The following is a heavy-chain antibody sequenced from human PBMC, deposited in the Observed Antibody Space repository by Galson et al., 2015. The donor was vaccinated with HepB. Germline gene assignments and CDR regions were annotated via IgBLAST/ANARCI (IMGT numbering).Heavy chain of an antibody. Sequence: SLRLSCAASGFPFSDYSMNWVRQAPGKGLEWVSYIGSVTSTIYYAESVKGRLTISRDNAKNSLYLQMNSLRVEDTAVYYCARDGDGWQIDSWGQGTLVTVSS. V-gene: IGHV3-48*01. D-gene: IGHD5-24*01. CDR1: GFPFSDYS. J-gene: IGHJ4*02. CDR2: IGSVTSTI. CDR3: ARDGDGWQIDS.